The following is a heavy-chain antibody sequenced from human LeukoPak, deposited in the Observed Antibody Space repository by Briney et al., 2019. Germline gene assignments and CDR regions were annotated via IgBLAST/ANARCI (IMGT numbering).Heavy chain of an antibody. CDR3: IGGSWVKSAYAFDI. J-gene: IGHJ3*02. Sequence: SETLSLTCTASGGSISSYYWSWIRQPAGKGLEWIGRIYTSGSTNYNPSLKSRVTMSVDTSKNQFSLKLSSVTAADTAVYYCIGGSWVKSAYAFDIWGQGTMVTVSS. D-gene: IGHD2-15*01. V-gene: IGHV4-4*07. CDR1: GGSISSYY. CDR2: IYTSGST.